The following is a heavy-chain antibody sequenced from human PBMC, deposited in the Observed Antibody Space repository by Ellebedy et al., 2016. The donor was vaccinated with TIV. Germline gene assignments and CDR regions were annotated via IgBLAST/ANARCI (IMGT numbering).Heavy chain of an antibody. J-gene: IGHJ4*02. CDR1: GFTVRGNY. V-gene: IGHV3-53*01. D-gene: IGHD3/OR15-3a*01. CDR2: IYSSGII. Sequence: GGSLRLSCAVSGFTVRGNYMSWVRQAPGKGLEWVSIIYSSGIIYYPDSVKGRFTISRDNSKNTVSLQMNSLRAEDTAVYYCSRVDLGLAFHYWGRGTLVTVSS. CDR3: SRVDLGLAFHY.